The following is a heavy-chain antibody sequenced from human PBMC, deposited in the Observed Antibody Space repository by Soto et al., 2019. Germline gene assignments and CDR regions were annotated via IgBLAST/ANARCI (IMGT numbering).Heavy chain of an antibody. V-gene: IGHV1-8*01. CDR2: MNHNSGNT. Sequence: QVQLVQSGAEVKKPGASVKVSCKASGYTFTSYDINWVRQATGQGLEWMGWMNHNSGNTGDAQKYQGRVTMTRNTSISTAYMELSSLRCEDTAVYYCARSVEWLASFDYWGQGTLVTVSS. J-gene: IGHJ4*02. CDR3: ARSVEWLASFDY. D-gene: IGHD6-19*01. CDR1: GYTFTSYD.